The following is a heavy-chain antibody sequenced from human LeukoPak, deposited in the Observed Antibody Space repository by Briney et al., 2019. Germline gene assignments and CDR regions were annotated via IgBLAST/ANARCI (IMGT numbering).Heavy chain of an antibody. CDR3: ARALGWDSSSWTGNWFDP. CDR2: ISSGSSTI. V-gene: IGHV3-48*04. J-gene: IGHJ5*02. D-gene: IGHD6-13*01. Sequence: PGGSLRLSCVASGFIFSTSSVNWVRQAPGRGLEWLSYISSGSSTIYYADSVKGRFTISRDNAKNSLYLQMNSLRAEDTAVYYCARALGWDSSSWTGNWFDPWGQGTLVTVPS. CDR1: GFIFSTSS.